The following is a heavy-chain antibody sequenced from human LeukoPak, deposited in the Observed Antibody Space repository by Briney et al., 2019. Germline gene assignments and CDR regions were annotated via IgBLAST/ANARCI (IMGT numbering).Heavy chain of an antibody. CDR2: ISSSGRTI. J-gene: IGHJ4*02. V-gene: IGHV3-48*03. Sequence: GGSLRLSCAASGFTFSSYEMNWVRQAPGKGLEWVSYISSSGRTIYYADSVKGRFTISRDNSKNTLYLQMNSLRAEDTAVYYCAKDGEYSGSYAHYWGQGTLVTVSS. CDR1: GFTFSSYE. CDR3: AKDGEYSGSYAHY. D-gene: IGHD1-26*01.